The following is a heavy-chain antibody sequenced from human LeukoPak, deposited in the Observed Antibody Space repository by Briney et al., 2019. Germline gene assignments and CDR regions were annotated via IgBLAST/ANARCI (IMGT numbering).Heavy chain of an antibody. V-gene: IGHV4-34*01. Sequence: SETLSLTCAVYGGSFSGYYWTWIRQTPEKGLEWIGEMNPSGSTNYNPSLKSRVTISVDTSKNQFSLELSSVTAADTAVYYCTRGRQDVTMIVVVMTAVSYYLDVWGKGTTVTVS. CDR3: TRGRQDVTMIVVVMTAVSYYLDV. D-gene: IGHD3-22*01. CDR1: GGSFSGYY. J-gene: IGHJ6*03. CDR2: MNPSGST.